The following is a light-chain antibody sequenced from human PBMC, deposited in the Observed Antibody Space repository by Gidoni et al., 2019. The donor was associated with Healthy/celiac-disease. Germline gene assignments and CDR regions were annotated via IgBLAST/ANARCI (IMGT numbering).Light chain of an antibody. CDR3: QQYGSSPPAT. CDR1: QSVSSSY. J-gene: IGKJ1*01. Sequence: EIVLTQSPGTLSLSPGARATLSCRASQSVSSSYLAWYQHKPGQAPRLPDRLSGSGSGTDFPLTISRLEPEDFAVYYCQQYGSSPPATFGQGTKVEIK. V-gene: IGKV3-20*01.